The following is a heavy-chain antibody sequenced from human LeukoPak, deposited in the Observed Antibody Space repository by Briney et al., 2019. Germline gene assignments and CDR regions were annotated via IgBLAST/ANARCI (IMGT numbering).Heavy chain of an antibody. Sequence: PGGSLRLSCAASGFTFSGSAMHWVHQASGKGLEWVGRIRSKANSYATAYAASVKGRFTISRDDSKNTAYLQMNSLKTEDTAVYYCTRFEYSSSQGGRGTLVTVSS. J-gene: IGHJ4*02. CDR2: IRSKANSYAT. CDR1: GFTFSGSA. D-gene: IGHD6-6*01. V-gene: IGHV3-73*01. CDR3: TRFEYSSSQ.